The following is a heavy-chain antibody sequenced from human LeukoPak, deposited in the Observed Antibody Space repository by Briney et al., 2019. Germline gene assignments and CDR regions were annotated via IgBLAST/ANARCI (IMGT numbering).Heavy chain of an antibody. J-gene: IGHJ5*02. CDR2: IYYSGSI. CDR3: ARRGKDGWFDP. D-gene: IGHD4-23*01. CDR1: GGSISSYY. Sequence: SETLSLTCTVSGGSISSYYWSWIRQPPGKGLEWIGYIYYSGSINYNPSLKSRVTISVDTSKNQFSLKLSSVTAADTAVYYCARRGKDGWFDPWGQGTLVTVSS. V-gene: IGHV4-59*08.